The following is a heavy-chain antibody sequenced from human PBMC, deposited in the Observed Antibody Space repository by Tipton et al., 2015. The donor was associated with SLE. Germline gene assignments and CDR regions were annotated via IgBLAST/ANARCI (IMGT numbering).Heavy chain of an antibody. J-gene: IGHJ6*02. Sequence: LSCTVSGGSVSSGSYYWSWIRQPPGKGLEWIGEINHSGSTNYNPSLKSRVTISVDTSKNQFSLKLSSVTAADTAVYYCARTRLIGYGMDVWGQGTTVTVSS. CDR1: GGSVSSGSYY. D-gene: IGHD3-22*01. CDR2: INHSGST. V-gene: IGHV4-39*01. CDR3: ARTRLIGYGMDV.